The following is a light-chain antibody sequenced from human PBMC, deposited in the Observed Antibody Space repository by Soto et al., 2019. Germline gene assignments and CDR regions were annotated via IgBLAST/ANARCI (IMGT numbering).Light chain of an antibody. J-gene: IGLJ1*01. V-gene: IGLV2-11*01. CDR2: DVS. Sequence: QSALTQPRSVSGSPGQSVTISCTGTSSDVGGYNYVSWYQQHPGKVPKLMIYDVSKRPSGVPDRFSDSKSGNTASLIISGLQTEDEADYYCCSYAGPFWVFGTGTKVTVL. CDR1: SSDVGGYNY. CDR3: CSYAGPFWV.